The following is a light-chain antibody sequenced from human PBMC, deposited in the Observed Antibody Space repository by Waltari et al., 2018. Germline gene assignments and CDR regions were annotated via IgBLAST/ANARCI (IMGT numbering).Light chain of an antibody. CDR1: TSDIGIYNY. CDR3: SSYTSTGTLV. V-gene: IGLV2-14*03. CDR2: DLP. J-gene: IGLJ2*01. Sequence: QSALTQPASVSGSLGQSITISCTGTTSDIGIYNYVSWYQQHPGKAPNLLMYDLPQRPSGVSDRCSGSKSGYTASLTISGLQAEDETDYYCSSYTSTGTLVFGGGTKLTVL.